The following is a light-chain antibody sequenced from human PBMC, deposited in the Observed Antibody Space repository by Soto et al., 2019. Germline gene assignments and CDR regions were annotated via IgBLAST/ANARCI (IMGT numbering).Light chain of an antibody. J-gene: IGLJ1*01. CDR2: VVS. Sequence: QSVLTQPASVSGSPGQSIAISCTGSSSDVGGYNYVSWHQQHPGKAPKVLISVVSNRPSGVSNRFSGSKSGNTASLTSSGLQDEDEADYYCSSYSSGGTFVFGSGTKLTVL. CDR3: SSYSSGGTFV. V-gene: IGLV2-14*01. CDR1: SSDVGGYNY.